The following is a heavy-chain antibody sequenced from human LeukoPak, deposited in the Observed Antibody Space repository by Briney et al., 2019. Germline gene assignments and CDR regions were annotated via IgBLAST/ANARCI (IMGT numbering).Heavy chain of an antibody. CDR1: GFTFSSYA. J-gene: IGHJ4*02. CDR3: AREAVSRVATLGAYEY. D-gene: IGHD5-12*01. CDR2: ISTNGGTT. V-gene: IGHV3-64*01. Sequence: GGSLRLSCAASGFTFSSYAMHWVRQAPGKGLEYVSAISTNGGTTYYANSVKGRFTISRDNSKNTLYLQMGSLRAEDMAVYYCAREAVSRVATLGAYEYWGQGTLVTVSS.